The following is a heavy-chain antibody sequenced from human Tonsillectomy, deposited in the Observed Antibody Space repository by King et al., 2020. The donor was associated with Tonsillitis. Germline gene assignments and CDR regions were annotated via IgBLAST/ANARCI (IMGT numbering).Heavy chain of an antibody. CDR2: IRYDGNNK. CDR1: GFTFSNYG. Sequence: VQLVESGGGVVQPGGSLRLSCAASGFTFSNYGMHWVRQAPGKGLEWVAFIRYDGNNKYYADSVKGRFTISRDNSYNTLYLQMNSLRGEDAAVYYCAGMVLAADCWGHGTRVTVSA. CDR3: AGMVLAADC. V-gene: IGHV3-30*02. J-gene: IGHJ4*01. D-gene: IGHD3-9*01.